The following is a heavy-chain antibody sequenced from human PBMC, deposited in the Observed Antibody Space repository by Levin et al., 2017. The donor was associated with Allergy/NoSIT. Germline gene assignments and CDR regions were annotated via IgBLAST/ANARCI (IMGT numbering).Heavy chain of an antibody. CDR1: GFTFSNNG. CDR2: ISYDGSNK. V-gene: IGHV3-30*18. CDR3: AKDRSPNSDPGALFR. J-gene: IGHJ4*02. Sequence: GGSLRLSCAASGFTFSNNGMHWVRQAPGKGLEWVAVISYDGSNKYYADSVKGRFTISRDNSKNTLYLQMNSLRAEDTAVYYCAKDRSPNSDPGALFRWGQGTLVTVSS. D-gene: IGHD2/OR15-2a*01.